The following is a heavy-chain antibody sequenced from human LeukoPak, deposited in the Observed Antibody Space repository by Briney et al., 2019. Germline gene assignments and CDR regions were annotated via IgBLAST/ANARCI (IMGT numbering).Heavy chain of an antibody. J-gene: IGHJ6*04. CDR1: GYTFTSYG. CDR3: ARDNYGSGNTRMDV. V-gene: IGHV1-18*04. D-gene: IGHD3-10*01. CDR2: ISAYNGNT. Sequence: ASVKVSCKASGYTFTSYGISWVRQAPGQGLEWMGWISAYNGNTNYAQRLQGRVTMTTDTSTRTAYMELRRLRSDHTALYYCARDNYGSGNTRMDVWGKGTTVTVSS.